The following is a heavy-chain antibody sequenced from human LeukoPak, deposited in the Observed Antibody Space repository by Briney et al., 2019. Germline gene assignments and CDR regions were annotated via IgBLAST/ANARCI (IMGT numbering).Heavy chain of an antibody. CDR2: IYYSGST. V-gene: IGHV4-59*01. D-gene: IGHD6-19*01. CDR3: ARDLGSSGDY. J-gene: IGHJ4*02. Sequence: SQTLSLTCTVSGGSISSYYCSWIRQPPGKGLEWIGYIYYSGSTNYNPSLKSRVTISVDTSNNQFSLRLSSVTAADTAVYYCARDLGSSGDYWGQGTLVTVSS. CDR1: GGSISSYY.